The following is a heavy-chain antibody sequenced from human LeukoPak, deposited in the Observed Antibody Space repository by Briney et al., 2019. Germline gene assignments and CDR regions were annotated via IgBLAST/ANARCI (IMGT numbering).Heavy chain of an antibody. Sequence: PSETLSLTCTVSGNSFGDYYWSWIRQPAGKGLEWIGCIYTSGSTTYNPSLKSRVTMSVDTSKSQFSLNLMSVTAADTAVYYCTRGVAAAGFDYWGQGTLVTVSS. V-gene: IGHV4-4*07. CDR2: IYTSGST. J-gene: IGHJ4*02. CDR3: TRGVAAAGFDY. CDR1: GNSFGDYY. D-gene: IGHD6-13*01.